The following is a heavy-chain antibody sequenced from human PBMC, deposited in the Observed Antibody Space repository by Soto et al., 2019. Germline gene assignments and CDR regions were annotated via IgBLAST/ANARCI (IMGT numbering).Heavy chain of an antibody. CDR1: GFTFSSYA. Sequence: QVQLVESGGGVVQPGRSLRLSCAASGFTFSSYAMHWVRQAPGKGLEWVAVISYDGSNKYYADSVKGRFTISRDNSKNTLYLQMNSLRAEDTAVYYCARDRDYDSSGLYYWGQGTLVTVSS. CDR3: ARDRDYDSSGLYY. J-gene: IGHJ4*02. V-gene: IGHV3-30-3*01. CDR2: ISYDGSNK. D-gene: IGHD3-22*01.